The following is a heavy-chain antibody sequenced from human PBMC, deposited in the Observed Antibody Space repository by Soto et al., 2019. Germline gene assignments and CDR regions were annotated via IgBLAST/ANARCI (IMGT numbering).Heavy chain of an antibody. D-gene: IGHD2-15*01. Sequence: ETLSLTCAVYGGSFSGYYWSWIRQPPGKGLEWIGEINHSGSTNYNPSLKSRVTISVDTSKNQFSLKLSSVTAADTAVYYCARTVLGYCSGGSCSGYYYYGMDVWGQGTTVTVSS. CDR3: ARTVLGYCSGGSCSGYYYYGMDV. CDR1: GGSFSGYY. V-gene: IGHV4-34*01. CDR2: INHSGST. J-gene: IGHJ6*02.